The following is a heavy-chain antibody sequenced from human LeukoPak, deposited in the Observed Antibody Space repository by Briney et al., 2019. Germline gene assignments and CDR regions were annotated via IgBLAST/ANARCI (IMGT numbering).Heavy chain of an antibody. CDR2: ISSTGSTI. D-gene: IGHD4-17*01. CDR1: GFTFSSYE. V-gene: IGHV3-48*03. CDR3: ARVKTTVNTLDY. J-gene: IGHJ4*02. Sequence: GGSLRLSCAASGFTFSSYEMNWVRQAPGKGLEWVSYISSTGSTIYYADSVKGRFTISRDNAKNSLYLQMNSLRAEDTAVYYCARVKTTVNTLDYRGQGTLVTVSS.